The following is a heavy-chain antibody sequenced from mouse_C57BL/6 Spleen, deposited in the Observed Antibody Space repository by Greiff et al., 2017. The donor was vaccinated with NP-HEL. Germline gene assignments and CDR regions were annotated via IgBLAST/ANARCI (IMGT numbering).Heavy chain of an antibody. J-gene: IGHJ4*01. CDR3: AREIYAMDY. V-gene: IGHV1-22*01. Sequence: VQLKESGPELVKPGASVKMSCKASGYTFTDYNMHWVKQSHGKSLEWIGYINPNNGGTSYNQKFKGKATLTVNKSSSTAYMELRSLTSEDSAVYYCAREIYAMDYWGQGTSVTVSS. CDR2: INPNNGGT. CDR1: GYTFTDYN.